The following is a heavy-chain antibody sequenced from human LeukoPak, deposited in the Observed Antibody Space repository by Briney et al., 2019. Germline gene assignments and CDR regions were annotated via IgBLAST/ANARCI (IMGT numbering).Heavy chain of an antibody. CDR3: ARGGDSSGYRN. V-gene: IGHV4-34*01. CDR1: GGSITSSY. D-gene: IGHD3-22*01. CDR2: INHSGST. J-gene: IGHJ4*02. Sequence: SETLSLTCTVSGGSITSSYWTWIRQPPGKGLEWIGEINHSGSTDYNPSLKSRVTMSVDTSKNHFSLVLSSVIAADTAVYYCARGGDSSGYRNWGQGSLVTVSS.